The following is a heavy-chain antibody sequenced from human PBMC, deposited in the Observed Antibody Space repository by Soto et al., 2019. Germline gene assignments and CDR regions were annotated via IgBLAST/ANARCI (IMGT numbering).Heavy chain of an antibody. CDR3: RSTFDSDTGGYCYAY. V-gene: IGHV1-69*01. CDR1: GGTFSRNT. D-gene: IGHD3-22*01. CDR2: IMPIFGSA. J-gene: IGHJ4*02. Sequence: QVQLVQSGAEVKKPGSSVKVSCKASGGTFSRNTVSWVRQAPGQGLEWMGGIMPIFGSANSAQKFRGRVTITADENTRKVYREMSSRRSEDTAVYYCRSTFDSDTGGYCYAYWGRGTLVTVSS.